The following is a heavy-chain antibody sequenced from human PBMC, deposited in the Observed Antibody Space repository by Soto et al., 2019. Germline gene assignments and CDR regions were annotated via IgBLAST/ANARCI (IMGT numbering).Heavy chain of an antibody. Sequence: EVQLVESGGGLIQPGGSLRLSCVVSGFTVSRNYINWVRQAPGKGLEWVSVIYSGGSTYYADSVKGRFTISRDNSKNTLYLQMERVRVAATAVYDCAKDPLGGEDLNNDAFDMWGQGTLVTVSS. D-gene: IGHD3-10*01. CDR3: AKDPLGGEDLNNDAFDM. CDR2: IYSGGST. CDR1: GFTVSRNY. V-gene: IGHV3-53*01. J-gene: IGHJ3*02.